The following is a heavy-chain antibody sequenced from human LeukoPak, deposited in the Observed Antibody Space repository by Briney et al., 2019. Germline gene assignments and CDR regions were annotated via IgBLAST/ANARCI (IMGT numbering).Heavy chain of an antibody. CDR3: AKGYDFWSGYYTDY. CDR2: ISGSGGST. J-gene: IGHJ4*02. CDR1: GFTFSSYA. D-gene: IGHD3-3*01. V-gene: IGHV3-23*01. Sequence: PGGSLRLSCAASGFTFSSYAMSWVRQAPGKGLEWVSAISGSGGSTYYADSVKGRFTISRDNSKNTLYLQMNSLRAEDTVVYYCAKGYDFWSGYYTDYWGQGTLVTVSS.